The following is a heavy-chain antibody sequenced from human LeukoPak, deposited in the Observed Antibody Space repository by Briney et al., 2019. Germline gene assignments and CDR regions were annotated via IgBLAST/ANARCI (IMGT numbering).Heavy chain of an antibody. CDR3: ARGLGGANGMDV. Sequence: ASVKVSCRASGGTFSSYAISWVRQAPGQRLEWMGWINAGNGNTKYSQKFQGRVTITRDTSASTAYMELSSLRSEDTAVYYCARGLGGANGMDVWGQGTTVTVSS. V-gene: IGHV1-3*01. J-gene: IGHJ6*02. D-gene: IGHD3-16*01. CDR2: INAGNGNT. CDR1: GGTFSSYA.